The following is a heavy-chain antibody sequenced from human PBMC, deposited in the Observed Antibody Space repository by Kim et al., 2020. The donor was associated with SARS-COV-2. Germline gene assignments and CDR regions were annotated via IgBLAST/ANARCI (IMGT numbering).Heavy chain of an antibody. CDR3: ARAYDIDLRFDP. J-gene: IGHJ5*02. V-gene: IGHV3-66*01. D-gene: IGHD3-9*01. Sequence: YYADSVKGRFTISRDNSKNTLYLQMNSLRAEDTAVYYCARAYDIDLRFDPWGQGTLVTVSS.